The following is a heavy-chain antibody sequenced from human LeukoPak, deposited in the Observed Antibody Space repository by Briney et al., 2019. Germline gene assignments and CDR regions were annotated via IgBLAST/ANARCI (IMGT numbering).Heavy chain of an antibody. CDR1: GFTFNNYW. Sequence: PGGSLRLSCAASGFTFNNYWMSWVRQAPGKGLEWLATIREDGREKKYVDSERGRFTISRDNAKKSLYLQMNSLRAEDTAVYYCARDRIGGALEYWGQGALVTVSS. CDR3: ARDRIGGALEY. J-gene: IGHJ4*02. V-gene: IGHV3-7*01. D-gene: IGHD3-10*01. CDR2: IREDGREK.